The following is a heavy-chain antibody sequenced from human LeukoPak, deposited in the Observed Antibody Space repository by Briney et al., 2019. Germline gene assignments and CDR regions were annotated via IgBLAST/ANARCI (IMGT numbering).Heavy chain of an antibody. Sequence: PSETLSLTCTVSGGPISSSSYYWGWIRQPPGKGLEWIGEINHSGSTNYNPSLKSRVTISVDTSKNQFSLKLSSVTAADTAVYYCARYSGYHGRFDYWGQGTLVTVSS. V-gene: IGHV4-39*07. J-gene: IGHJ4*02. D-gene: IGHD5-12*01. CDR2: INHSGST. CDR1: GGPISSSSYY. CDR3: ARYSGYHGRFDY.